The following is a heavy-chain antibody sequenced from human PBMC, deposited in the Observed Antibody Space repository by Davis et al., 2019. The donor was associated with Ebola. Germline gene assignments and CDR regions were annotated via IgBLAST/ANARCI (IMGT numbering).Heavy chain of an antibody. V-gene: IGHV1-2*02. D-gene: IGHD3-10*01. CDR2: INPNSGGT. CDR3: AREFLWFREKGWFDP. J-gene: IGHJ5*02. CDR1: GHTFTGYY. Sequence: ASVKVSCKASGHTFTGYYMHWVRQAPGQGLEWMGWINPNSGGTNYAQKFQGRVTMTRDTSISTAYMELSRLRSDDTAVYYCAREFLWFREKGWFDPWGQGTLVTVSS.